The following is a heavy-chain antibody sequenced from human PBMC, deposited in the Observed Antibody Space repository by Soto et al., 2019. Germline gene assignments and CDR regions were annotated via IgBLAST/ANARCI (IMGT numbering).Heavy chain of an antibody. J-gene: IGHJ6*02. D-gene: IGHD3-22*01. CDR2: IIPIFGTA. CDR1: GGTFSSYA. CDR3: ARCYYDSSGYMLPYYYYYGMDV. Sequence: QVQLVQSGAEVKKPGSSVKVSCKASGGTFSSYAISWVRQAPGQGLEWTGGIIPIFGTANYAQKFQGRVTITADESTSTAYMELSSLRSEDTAVYYCARCYYDSSGYMLPYYYYYGMDVWGQGTTVTVSS. V-gene: IGHV1-69*01.